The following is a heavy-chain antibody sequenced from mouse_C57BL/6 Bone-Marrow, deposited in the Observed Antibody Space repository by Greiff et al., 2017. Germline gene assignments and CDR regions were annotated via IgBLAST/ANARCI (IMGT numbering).Heavy chain of an antibody. V-gene: IGHV10-1*01. J-gene: IGHJ3*01. CDR2: IRSKSNNYAT. CDR1: GFSFNTYA. Sequence: EVKVVESGGGLVQPKGSLKLSCAASGFSFNTYAMNWVRQAPGKGLEWVARIRSKSNNYATYYADSVKDRCTISRDDSESMLYLQMNNLKTEDTAMYYCVRHSLAYWGQGTLVTVSA. CDR3: VRHSLAY.